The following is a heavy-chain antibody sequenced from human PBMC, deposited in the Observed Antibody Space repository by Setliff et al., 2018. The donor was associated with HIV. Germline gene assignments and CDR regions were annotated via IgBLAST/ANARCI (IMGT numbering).Heavy chain of an antibody. V-gene: IGHV4-4*09. CDR3: AKRAVQDGTVTSSNWFES. CDR2: IYGSGST. D-gene: IGHD1-7*01. CDR1: GDSIGTYS. Sequence: PSETLSLTCAVSGDSIGTYSWHWLRQPPGKGLEWIGYIYGSGSTGYNPSLTSRVTMSTDTPNNRFALKLTSVTAADTAVYYCAKRAVQDGTVTSSNWFESWGQGTRVTVS. J-gene: IGHJ5*01.